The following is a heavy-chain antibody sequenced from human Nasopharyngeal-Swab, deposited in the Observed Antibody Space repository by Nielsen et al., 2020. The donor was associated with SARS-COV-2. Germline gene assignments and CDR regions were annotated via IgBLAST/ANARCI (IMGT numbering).Heavy chain of an antibody. D-gene: IGHD3-10*01. V-gene: IGHV1-46*01. Sequence: ASVKVSCKASGYTFTSYYMHWVRQAPGQGLEWMGIINPSGGSTSYAQKFQGRVTMTRDTSTSTVYMELSSLRSDDTAVYYCARGYVLLWSGSGPNHFDYWGQGTLVTVSS. CDR2: INPSGGST. J-gene: IGHJ4*02. CDR1: GYTFTSYY. CDR3: ARGYVLLWSGSGPNHFDY.